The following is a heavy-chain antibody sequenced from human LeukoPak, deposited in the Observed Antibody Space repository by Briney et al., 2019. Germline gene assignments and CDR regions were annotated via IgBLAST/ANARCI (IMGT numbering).Heavy chain of an antibody. V-gene: IGHV1-2*02. D-gene: IGHD3-16*01. Sequence: ASVKVSCKASGCTFTGYYMYWVRQAPGQGLEWMGWINPNSGGTNYAQKFQGRVTMTRDTSISTAYMELSRLKSDDTAVYYCARLVHSGVGEDDYWGQGTLVTVSS. CDR1: GCTFTGYY. CDR2: INPNSGGT. J-gene: IGHJ4*02. CDR3: ARLVHSGVGEDDY.